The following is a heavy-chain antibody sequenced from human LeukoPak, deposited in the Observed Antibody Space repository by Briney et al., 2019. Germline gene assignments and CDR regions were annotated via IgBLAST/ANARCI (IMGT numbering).Heavy chain of an antibody. Sequence: KSSETLSLTCGVSGASIRSGGYFWSWIRQPPGKGLEWIGYIYHVGSTYYSPSLKSRVTISIDKSENQFSLHLRSVTAADTALYYCARGTTPVITPHLDHWGQGIPVTVSS. D-gene: IGHD4-23*01. CDR1: GASIRSGGYF. CDR3: ARGTTPVITPHLDH. CDR2: IYHVGST. V-gene: IGHV4-30-2*01. J-gene: IGHJ4*02.